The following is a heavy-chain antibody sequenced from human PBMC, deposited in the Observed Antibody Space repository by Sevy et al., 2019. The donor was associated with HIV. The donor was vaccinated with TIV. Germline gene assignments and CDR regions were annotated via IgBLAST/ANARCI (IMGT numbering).Heavy chain of an antibody. V-gene: IGHV3-23*01. D-gene: IGHD3-9*01. CDR1: GFSFDSYG. J-gene: IGHJ6*02. CDR2: ISGSGGST. CDR3: AKDSISGILTGYYSYYYGMDV. Sequence: GGSLRLSCAVSGFSFDSYGMTWVRQAPGKGLEWVSAISGSGGSTYYADSVKGRFTISRDNSKNTLYLQMNSLRAEDTAVYYCAKDSISGILTGYYSYYYGMDVWGQGTTVTVSS.